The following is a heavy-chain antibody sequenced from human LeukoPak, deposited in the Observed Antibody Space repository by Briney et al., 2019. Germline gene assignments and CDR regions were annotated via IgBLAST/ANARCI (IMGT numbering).Heavy chain of an antibody. D-gene: IGHD6-13*01. CDR1: GGSISSGGYY. CDR3: ASLIAAAGTRGYFQH. Sequence: SETLSLTCTVSGGSISSGGYYWSWIRQHPGNGLEWIGYIYYSGSTYYNPSLKSRVTISVDTSKNQFSLKLSSVTAADTAVYYCASLIAAAGTRGYFQHWGQGTLVTVSS. CDR2: IYYSGST. V-gene: IGHV4-31*03. J-gene: IGHJ1*01.